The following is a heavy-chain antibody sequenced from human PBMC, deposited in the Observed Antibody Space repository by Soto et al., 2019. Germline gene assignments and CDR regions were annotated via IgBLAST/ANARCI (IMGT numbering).Heavy chain of an antibody. CDR2: ISYDGSNK. Sequence: GGSLRLSCVPSGFTFSTYAMHWVRQAPGKGLEWVAVISYDGSNKYYADSVKGRFTISRDNSKNTLYLQMNSLRAEDTAGYYCARDSGSWFDPWGQGTLVTGSS. CDR3: ARDSGSWFDP. J-gene: IGHJ5*02. V-gene: IGHV3-30-3*01. D-gene: IGHD1-26*01. CDR1: GFTFSTYA.